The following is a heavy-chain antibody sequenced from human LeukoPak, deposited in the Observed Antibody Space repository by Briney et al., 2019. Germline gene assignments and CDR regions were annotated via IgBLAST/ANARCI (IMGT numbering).Heavy chain of an antibody. Sequence: PSETLSLTCTVSGGSISSYYWSWIRQPPGKGLEWIGYIYCSGSTNYNPSLKSRVTISVDTSKNQFSLKLSSVTAADTAVYYCALERRGYFDYWGQGTLVTVSS. CDR1: GGSISSYY. CDR2: IYCSGST. D-gene: IGHD1-1*01. CDR3: ALERRGYFDY. J-gene: IGHJ4*02. V-gene: IGHV4-59*01.